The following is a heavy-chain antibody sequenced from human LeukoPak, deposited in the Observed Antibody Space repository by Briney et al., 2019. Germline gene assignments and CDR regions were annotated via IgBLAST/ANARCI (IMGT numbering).Heavy chain of an antibody. V-gene: IGHV3-21*01. D-gene: IGHD6-19*01. CDR2: ISSSSSYI. Sequence: PGGSLRLSCAASGFTFSSYSMNWVRQAPGKGLEWVSSISSSSSYIYYADSVKGRFTISRDNAKNSLYLQMNSLRAEDTAVYYCASATGQRLVPHGYQDYWGQGTLVTVSS. CDR1: GFTFSSYS. J-gene: IGHJ4*02. CDR3: ASATGQRLVPHGYQDY.